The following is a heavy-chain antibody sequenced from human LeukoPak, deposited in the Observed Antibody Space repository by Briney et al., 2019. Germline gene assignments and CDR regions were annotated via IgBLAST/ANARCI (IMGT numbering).Heavy chain of an antibody. CDR3: ARFLEWLLPQYFDY. CDR2: ISSSGTYT. V-gene: IGHV3-21*01. D-gene: IGHD3-3*01. CDR1: GFTFSTYS. J-gene: IGHJ4*02. Sequence: PGGSLRLSCAASGFTFSTYSMNWVRQAPGKGLEWVSSISSSGTYTYHAESVKGRFTVSRDNAMNSLYLQMNSLRAEDTAVYYCARFLEWLLPQYFDYWGQGTLVTVSS.